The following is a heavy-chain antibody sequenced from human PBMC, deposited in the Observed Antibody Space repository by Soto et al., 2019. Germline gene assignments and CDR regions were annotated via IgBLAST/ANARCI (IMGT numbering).Heavy chain of an antibody. CDR3: ARGQMVRGVKTFDY. Sequence: SETLSLTCTVSGGSISSGGYYWSWIRQHPGKGLEWIGYIYYSGSTYYNPSLKSRVTISVDTSKNQFSLKLSSVTAADTAVYYCARGQMVRGVKTFDYWGQGTLVTVSS. CDR1: GGSISSGGYY. D-gene: IGHD3-10*01. J-gene: IGHJ4*02. V-gene: IGHV4-31*03. CDR2: IYYSGST.